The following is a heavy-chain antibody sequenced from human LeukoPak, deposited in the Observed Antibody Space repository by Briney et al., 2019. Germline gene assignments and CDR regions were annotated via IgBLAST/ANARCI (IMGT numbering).Heavy chain of an antibody. CDR1: RDHIRHDDYY. V-gene: IGHV4-39*07. CDR3: AREGSGSLTDY. Sequence: SETLSLTCTVSRDHIRHDDYYWVWIRQPPGKGLEWIGNVYKSGTTSYNPSLSSRVTMSLDTSRSQFSLRLTSVTAADTAVYYCAREGSGSLTDYWGQGTLVTVSS. D-gene: IGHD3-10*01. CDR2: VYKSGTT. J-gene: IGHJ4*02.